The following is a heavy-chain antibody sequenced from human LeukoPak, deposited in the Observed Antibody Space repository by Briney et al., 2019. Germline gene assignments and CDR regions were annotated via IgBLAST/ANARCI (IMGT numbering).Heavy chain of an antibody. J-gene: IGHJ4*02. D-gene: IGHD3-10*01. CDR1: GFTFNSFP. CDR3: ARVLGFGSPPAY. Sequence: PGGSLRLSCAASGFTFNSFPMHWVRQAPGKGLEWVGLISFDGSDKSYVDSVEGRFTISRDNSKNTLYLQMNSLSAEDTAVYYCARVLGFGSPPAYWGQGTLVSVSS. V-gene: IGHV3-30*04. CDR2: ISFDGSDK.